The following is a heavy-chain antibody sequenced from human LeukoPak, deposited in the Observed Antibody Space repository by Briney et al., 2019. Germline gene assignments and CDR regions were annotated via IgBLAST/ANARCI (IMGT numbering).Heavy chain of an antibody. Sequence: SETLSLTCTVSGGSISRYYWSWIRQPPGKGLEWIGYIYYSGSTNYNPYPKRRATISVDTSKNQFSLKLSSVTAADTAVYYCARERALYGGNPNDAFDIWGQGTMVTVSS. D-gene: IGHD4-23*01. CDR1: GGSISRYY. J-gene: IGHJ3*02. CDR2: IYYSGST. V-gene: IGHV4-59*01. CDR3: ARERALYGGNPNDAFDI.